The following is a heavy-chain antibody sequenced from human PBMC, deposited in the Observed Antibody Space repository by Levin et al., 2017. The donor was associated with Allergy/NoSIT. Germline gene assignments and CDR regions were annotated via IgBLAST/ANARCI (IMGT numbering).Heavy chain of an antibody. D-gene: IGHD3-16*01. J-gene: IGHJ4*02. V-gene: IGHV3-43*01. CDR2: ISWDGSSS. CDR1: GFIFDDYT. Sequence: GGSLRLSCETSGFIFDDYTMHWVRQAPGRSLEWVSLISWDGSSSYYGDSVRGRFTISRDNSRNSLFLQMTSLRTEDTALYYCVSDLPNYGFDQWGQGTLVTVSS. CDR3: VSDLPNYGFDQ.